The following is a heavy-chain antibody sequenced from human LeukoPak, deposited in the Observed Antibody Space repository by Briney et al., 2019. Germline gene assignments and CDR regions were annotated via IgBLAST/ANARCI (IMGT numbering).Heavy chain of an antibody. CDR3: ARVRHSGYSYVLGYYYYMDV. CDR2: IYYSGST. Sequence: SETLSLTCTVSGGSISSHYWSWIRQPPGKGLEWIGYIYYSGSTNYNPSLKSRVTISVDTSKDQFSLKLSSVTAADTAVYYCARVRHSGYSYVLGYYYYMDVWAKGPRSPSP. D-gene: IGHD5-18*01. CDR1: GGSISSHY. J-gene: IGHJ6*03. V-gene: IGHV4-59*11.